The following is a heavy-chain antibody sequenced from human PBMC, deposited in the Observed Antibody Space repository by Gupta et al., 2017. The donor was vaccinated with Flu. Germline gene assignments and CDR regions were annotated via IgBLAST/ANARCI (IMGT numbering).Heavy chain of an antibody. Sequence: EAQLVESGGGLVKPGGSLRLSCAASGLTFSTYSMNWVRQAPGKGLEWVSSISSSSSYIYYADSGKGRFTISRDNAKNSRYLQMNSLRAEETAVYYCARVLQLATSGENWFDPWGQGTLVTVSS. CDR3: ARVLQLATSGENWFDP. D-gene: IGHD6-6*01. J-gene: IGHJ5*02. CDR2: ISSSSSYI. CDR1: GLTFSTYS. V-gene: IGHV3-21*01.